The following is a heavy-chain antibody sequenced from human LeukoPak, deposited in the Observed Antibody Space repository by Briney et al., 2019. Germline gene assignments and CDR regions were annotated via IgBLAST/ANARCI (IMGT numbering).Heavy chain of an antibody. V-gene: IGHV3-48*01. CDR1: GFTFSSYS. D-gene: IGHD3-22*01. CDR3: ARDRGRYYDSRGFYWGYYFDS. CDR2: ISYSSTTI. J-gene: IGHJ4*02. Sequence: GGSLRLSCAASGFTFSSYSMNWVRQSPGKGLEWVSYISYSSTTIYYADSVKGRFTISRDNSKDTLYLQMSSVRVDDTAVYYCARDRGRYYDSRGFYWGYYFDSWGQGILVTVST.